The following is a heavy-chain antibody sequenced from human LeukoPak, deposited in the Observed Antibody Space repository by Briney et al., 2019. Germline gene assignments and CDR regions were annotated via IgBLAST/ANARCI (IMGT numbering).Heavy chain of an antibody. CDR3: AKGLRGSSYDY. V-gene: IGHV3-23*01. D-gene: IGHD6-13*01. CDR1: GFTFNNFA. Sequence: GGSLRLSCAAPGFTFNNFAMSWVRQAPGKGLEWVSGISGSGGNTHYADSVKGRFTISRDNSKNTLYLQMNSLRAEDTAVYYCAKGLRGSSYDYWGQGTLVTVS. J-gene: IGHJ4*02. CDR2: ISGSGGNT.